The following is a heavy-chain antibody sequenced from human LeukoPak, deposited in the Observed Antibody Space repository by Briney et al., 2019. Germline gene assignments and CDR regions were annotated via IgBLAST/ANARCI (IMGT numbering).Heavy chain of an antibody. CDR1: GGTFSSYA. J-gene: IGHJ4*02. V-gene: IGHV1-69*05. CDR3: ASGARGAVEYFDY. D-gene: IGHD3-10*01. Sequence: ASVKVSCKASGGTFSSYAISWVRQAPGQGLEWMGGIIPIFGTANYAQKFQGRVTITTDESTSTAYMELSSLRSEDTAVYYCASGARGAVEYFDYWGQGTLVTVSS. CDR2: IIPIFGTA.